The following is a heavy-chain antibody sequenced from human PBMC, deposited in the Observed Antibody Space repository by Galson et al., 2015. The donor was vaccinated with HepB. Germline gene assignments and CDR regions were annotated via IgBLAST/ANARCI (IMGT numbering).Heavy chain of an antibody. J-gene: IGHJ6*02. Sequence: SLRLSCAASGFTFSSYSMNWVRQAPGKGLEWVSYISSSSSTIYYADSVKGRFTISRDNAKNSLYLRMNSLRAEDTAVYYCGGYYYGMDVWGQGTTVTVSS. CDR1: GFTFSSYS. CDR3: GGYYYGMDV. V-gene: IGHV3-48*01. CDR2: ISSSSSTI.